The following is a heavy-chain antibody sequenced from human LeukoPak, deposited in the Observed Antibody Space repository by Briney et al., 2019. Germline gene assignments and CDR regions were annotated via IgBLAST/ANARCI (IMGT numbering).Heavy chain of an antibody. CDR1: GLTFSSYW. J-gene: IGHJ3*02. D-gene: IGHD3-10*01. V-gene: IGHV3-74*01. Sequence: GGSLRLSCAASGLTFSSYWMHWVRQAPGKGLVWVSRINSDGSSTSYADSVKGRFTISRDNAKNTLSLQMSSLRAEDTAVYYCARGVWFGERPDAFDIWGQSTMVTVSS. CDR3: ARGVWFGERPDAFDI. CDR2: INSDGSST.